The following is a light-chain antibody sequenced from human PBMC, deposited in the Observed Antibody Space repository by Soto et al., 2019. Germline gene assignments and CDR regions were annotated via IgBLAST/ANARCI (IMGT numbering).Light chain of an antibody. Sequence: NFMLTQPHSVSESPGKTVTISCTRSSGSIASNYVQWYQQRPGSSPTTVIYEDNQRPSGVPDQFSGSIDSSSNSASLAISGLKTGDEADYYCQSFDSSDQVFGGGTKLTVL. CDR1: SGSIASNY. CDR2: EDN. J-gene: IGLJ3*02. V-gene: IGLV6-57*01. CDR3: QSFDSSDQV.